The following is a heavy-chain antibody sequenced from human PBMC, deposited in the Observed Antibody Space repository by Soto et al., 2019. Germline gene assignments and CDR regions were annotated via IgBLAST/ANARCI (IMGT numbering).Heavy chain of an antibody. CDR1: GFTFSNAW. V-gene: IGHV3-15*01. CDR2: IKSKTDGGTT. D-gene: IGHD3-3*01. Sequence: EVQLVESGGGLVKPGGSLRLSCAASGFTFSNAWMSWVRQAPGKGLEWVGRIKSKTDGGTTDYAAPVKGRFTISRDDSKNPLYLQLNSLKTEDTAVYYCTTALYYDFWSGYPYLRPYGMDAGGQGTTVTVS. CDR3: TTALYYDFWSGYPYLRPYGMDA. J-gene: IGHJ6*02.